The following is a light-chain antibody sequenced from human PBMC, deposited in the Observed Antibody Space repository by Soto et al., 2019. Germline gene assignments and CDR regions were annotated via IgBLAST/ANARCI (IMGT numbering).Light chain of an antibody. CDR2: GAS. J-gene: IGKJ4*01. V-gene: IGKV3D-15*01. CDR3: QQYNNWPLT. Sequence: EIVMTQSPATLSVSPGERATLSCRASQSVSSNLAWYQQKPGQAPRLLIYGASTRATGIPARFSGSGSGTEFTLTISSLQSDDFALYYCQQYNNWPLTFGGGTKVEIK. CDR1: QSVSSN.